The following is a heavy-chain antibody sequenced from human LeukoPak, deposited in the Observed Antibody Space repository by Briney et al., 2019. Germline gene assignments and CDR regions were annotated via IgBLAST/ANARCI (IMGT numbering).Heavy chain of an antibody. CDR2: IYYSGST. CDR3: ARGIAARLPERYYYYYMDV. V-gene: IGHV4-59*11. CDR1: GGSISSHY. J-gene: IGHJ6*03. Sequence: SETLPLTCTVSGGSISSHYWSWIRQPPGKGLEWIGYIYYSGSTNYNPSLKSRVTISVDTSKNQFSLKLSSVTAADTAVYYCARGIAARLPERYYYYYMDVWGKGTTVTVSS. D-gene: IGHD6-6*01.